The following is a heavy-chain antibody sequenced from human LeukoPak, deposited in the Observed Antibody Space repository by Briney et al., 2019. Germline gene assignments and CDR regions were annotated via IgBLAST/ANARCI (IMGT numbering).Heavy chain of an antibody. CDR3: ASNYFGTGGLSY. J-gene: IGHJ4*02. V-gene: IGHV3-33*01. CDR1: GFTFRNYG. CDR2: IWYDGSIQ. D-gene: IGHD3-10*01. Sequence: GSSLRLSCAVSGFTFRNYGMHWVRQAPGKGLEWVAVIWYDGSIQYYTDSVKGRFTISRDNSRSTLYLQMNSLRADDTAIYFCASNYFGTGGLSYWGQGTLVTVSS.